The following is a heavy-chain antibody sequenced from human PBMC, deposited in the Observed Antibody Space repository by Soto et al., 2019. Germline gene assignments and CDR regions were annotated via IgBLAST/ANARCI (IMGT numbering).Heavy chain of an antibody. J-gene: IGHJ6*04. CDR3: ARETIPQMYYYGTDV. CDR1: GYTFTNYG. V-gene: IGHV1-18*01. CDR2: ISAYNGKI. Sequence: QVQLVQSGAEVREPGASVKVSCKASGYTFTNYGISWVRQAPGQGLEWIGWISAYNGKIDYAQKVQGRITMTTDTSTSTAFMELRSLRSDDTAVYYCARETIPQMYYYGTDVWGKGTTVIVSS. D-gene: IGHD3-16*01.